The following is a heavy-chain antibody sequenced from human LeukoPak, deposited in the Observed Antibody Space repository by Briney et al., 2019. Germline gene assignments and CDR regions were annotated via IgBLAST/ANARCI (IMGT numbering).Heavy chain of an antibody. J-gene: IGHJ3*02. CDR3: ARATHPGVVGATTAFDI. CDR1: GFTFSDYY. V-gene: IGHV3-11*01. CDR2: ISSSGSTI. Sequence: GGSLRLSCAASGFTFSDYYMSWIRQAPGKGLEWVSYISSSGSTIYYADSVKGRFTISRDNAKNSLYLQMNSLRAEDTAVYYCARATHPGVVGATTAFDIWGQGTMVTVSP. D-gene: IGHD1-26*01.